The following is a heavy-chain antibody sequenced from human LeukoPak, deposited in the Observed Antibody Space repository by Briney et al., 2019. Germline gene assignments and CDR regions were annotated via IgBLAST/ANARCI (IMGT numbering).Heavy chain of an antibody. Sequence: KPGGSLRLSCAASGFTFSSYDMNWVRQAPGKGLEWVGRIKSKTGGGTTDYAAPVKGRFTISRDDSKNTVYVEMNSLKAEDTAAYYCTTDGIAVAGHFWGQGTLVTVSS. D-gene: IGHD6-19*01. V-gene: IGHV3-15*01. CDR2: IKSKTGGGTT. CDR1: GFTFSSYD. CDR3: TTDGIAVAGHF. J-gene: IGHJ4*02.